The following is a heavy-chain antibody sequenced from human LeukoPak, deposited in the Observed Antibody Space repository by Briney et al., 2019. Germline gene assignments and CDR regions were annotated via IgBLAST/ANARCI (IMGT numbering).Heavy chain of an antibody. CDR1: GGSFSGYY. V-gene: IGHV4-34*01. CDR2: INHSGST. D-gene: IGHD1-1*01. J-gene: IGHJ6*02. CDR3: ARGGYNWNLYPPGDYYYGMDV. Sequence: RPSETLSLTCAVYGGSFSGYYWSWIRQPPGKGLEWIGEINHSGSTNYNPSLKSRVTISVDTSKNQFSLKLSSVTAADTAVYYCARGGYNWNLYPPGDYYYGMDVWGQGTTVTVSS.